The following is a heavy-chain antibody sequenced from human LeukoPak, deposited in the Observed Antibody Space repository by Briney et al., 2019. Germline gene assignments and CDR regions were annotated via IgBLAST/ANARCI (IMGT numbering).Heavy chain of an antibody. Sequence: ASVKVSCKASGYTFTSYDINWVRQATGQGLEWMGWIYPNSGNTGYAQKFQGRVTMTRNTSISTAYMELSSLRSEDTAVYYCARGRRVYYGSGRRGNWFDPWGQGTLATVSS. D-gene: IGHD3-10*01. CDR2: IYPNSGNT. CDR3: ARGRRVYYGSGRRGNWFDP. J-gene: IGHJ5*02. CDR1: GYTFTSYD. V-gene: IGHV1-8*01.